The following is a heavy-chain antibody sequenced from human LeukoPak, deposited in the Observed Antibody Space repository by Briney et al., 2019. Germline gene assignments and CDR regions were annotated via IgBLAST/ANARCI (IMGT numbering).Heavy chain of an antibody. CDR2: MYDSGST. Sequence: SETLSLTCAVSGDSITGGIEYWSWIRQSPGRGLEWIGYMYDSGSTYYNPSLKSRVSISLDRSKNQFALQLTSVTAADTAMYLCARGNWGYFTDWGQGTLVTVSS. J-gene: IGHJ4*02. D-gene: IGHD3-3*01. V-gene: IGHV4-30-4*08. CDR3: ARGNWGYFTD. CDR1: GDSITGGIEY.